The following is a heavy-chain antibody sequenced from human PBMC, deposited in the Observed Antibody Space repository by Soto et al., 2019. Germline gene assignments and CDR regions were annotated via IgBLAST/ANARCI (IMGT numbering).Heavy chain of an antibody. CDR1: GGSISSYY. CDR3: ARRQKEDYCYYYYMDV. J-gene: IGHJ6*03. Sequence: PSETLSLTCTVSGGSISSYYWSWIRQPPGKRLEWIGYIYYSGSTNYNPSLKSRVTISVDTSKNQFSLKLSSVTAADTAVYYCARRQKEDYCYYYYMDVWGKGTTVTVSS. V-gene: IGHV4-59*08. CDR2: IYYSGST.